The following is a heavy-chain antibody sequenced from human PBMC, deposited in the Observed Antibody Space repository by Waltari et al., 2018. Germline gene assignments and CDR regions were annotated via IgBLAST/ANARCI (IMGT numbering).Heavy chain of an antibody. Sequence: EVQLVESGGGLVQPGGSLRLSCAASGVSLSDYGMNWVRQAPGKGLEWLSFISSSGPTIHYADSVKGRFTVSRDNTKNSLSLQMNSLRAEDTAVYYCARVWGVTTSDFWGQGTLVTVSS. V-gene: IGHV3-48*03. D-gene: IGHD4-17*01. CDR1: GVSLSDYG. CDR2: ISSSGPTI. J-gene: IGHJ4*02. CDR3: ARVWGVTTSDF.